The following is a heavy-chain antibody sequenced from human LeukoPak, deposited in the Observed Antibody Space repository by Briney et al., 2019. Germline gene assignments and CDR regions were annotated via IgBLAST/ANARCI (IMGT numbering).Heavy chain of an antibody. CDR1: GFPSSDYS. CDR2: ISRSGSYI. Sequence: GGSLRLSCAASGFPSSDYSLNWVRQAPGKGLEWVSSISRSGSYIYYADSVKGRFTISRDDAKKSLYLQMNGLRAEDTAVYYCARDRDFGVGNWFDPWGQGTLVTVSS. CDR3: ARDRDFGVGNWFDP. D-gene: IGHD3-3*01. J-gene: IGHJ5*02. V-gene: IGHV3-21*01.